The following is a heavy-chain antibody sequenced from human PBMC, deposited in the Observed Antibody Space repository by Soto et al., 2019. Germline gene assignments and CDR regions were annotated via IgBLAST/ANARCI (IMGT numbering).Heavy chain of an antibody. J-gene: IGHJ5*02. CDR2: INAGNGNT. Sequence: QVQLVQSGAEVKKPGASVKVSCKASGYTFTSYAMHWVRQAPGQRLEWMGWINAGNGNTKYSQKFQGRVTITRDTSASTAYMELSSLRSEDTAVYYCAREWGQRVPAAPYNWFDPWGQGTLVTVSS. CDR3: AREWGQRVPAAPYNWFDP. V-gene: IGHV1-3*01. D-gene: IGHD2-2*01. CDR1: GYTFTSYA.